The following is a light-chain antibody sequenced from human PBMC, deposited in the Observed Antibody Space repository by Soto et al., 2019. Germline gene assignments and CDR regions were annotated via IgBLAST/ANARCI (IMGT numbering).Light chain of an antibody. CDR1: NIGSKD. Sequence: SYVLTQPPSVSVAPGQTARITCGGDNIGSKDVHWYQLRPGQAPILVIFDDSDRPSGIPERFSGSNSGNTATLTISRVEVGDEADYHSQVWDYSSLHHVVFGGGTQLTVL. CDR2: DDS. J-gene: IGLJ7*01. CDR3: QVWDYSSLHHVV. V-gene: IGLV3-21*02.